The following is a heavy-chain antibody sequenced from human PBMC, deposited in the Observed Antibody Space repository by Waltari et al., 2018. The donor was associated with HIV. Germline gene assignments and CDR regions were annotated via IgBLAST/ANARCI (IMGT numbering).Heavy chain of an antibody. J-gene: IGHJ6*02. CDR2: INDRGTT. CDR1: GGSFSGKF. Sequence: QVQLQQWGAGLLKTSETLSLTCAVSGGSFSGKFWTRIRQPPGKGLEWIGEINDRGTTNYNPSLKGRGTLSVDTSKNHFSLKLTSVTAADTAVYYCAGGHSAILYGLDVWGQGTTVTVSS. CDR3: AGGHSAILYGLDV. V-gene: IGHV4-34*01. D-gene: IGHD3-10*01.